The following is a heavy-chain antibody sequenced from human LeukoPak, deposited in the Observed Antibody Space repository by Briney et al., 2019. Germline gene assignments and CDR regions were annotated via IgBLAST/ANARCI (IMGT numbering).Heavy chain of an antibody. D-gene: IGHD6-19*01. J-gene: IGHJ4*02. V-gene: IGHV3-30*04. CDR2: ISYDGSNK. CDR1: GFTFSSYA. CDR3: ARGVRIAVAGYIDY. Sequence: GGSLRLSCAASGFTFSSYAMHWVRQAPGKGLEWVAVISYDGSNKNYADSVKGRFTISRDNSKNTLYLQMNSLRAEDTTVYYCARGVRIAVAGYIDYWGQGTLVSVSS.